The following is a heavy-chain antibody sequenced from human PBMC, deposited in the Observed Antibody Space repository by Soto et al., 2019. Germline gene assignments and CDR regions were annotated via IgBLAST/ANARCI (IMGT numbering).Heavy chain of an antibody. CDR2: INPSGGST. J-gene: IGHJ6*02. CDR3: ARPPSGYPYYYGMDV. V-gene: IGHV1-46*03. CDR1: GYTFTSYY. D-gene: IGHD3-22*01. Sequence: GASVKVSCKASGYTFTSYYMHWVRQAPGQGLEWMGIINPSGGSTSYAQKFQGRVTMTRDTSTSTVYMELSSLRSEDTAVYYCARPPSGYPYYYGMDVWGQGTTVTVSS.